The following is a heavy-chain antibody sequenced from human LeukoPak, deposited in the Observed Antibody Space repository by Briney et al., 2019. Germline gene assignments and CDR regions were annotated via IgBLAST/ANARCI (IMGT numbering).Heavy chain of an antibody. J-gene: IGHJ6*03. CDR2: ISSSGSTI. CDR3: AREDTMVRGGHYYYYYYMDV. D-gene: IGHD3-10*01. CDR1: GFTFSSYE. V-gene: IGHV3-48*03. Sequence: PGGSLRLSCAASGFTFSSYEMNWVRQAPGKGLEWVSYISSSGSTIYYADSVKGRFTISRDNAKNSLYLQMNSLRVEDTAVYYCAREDTMVRGGHYYYYYYMDVWGKGTTVTVSS.